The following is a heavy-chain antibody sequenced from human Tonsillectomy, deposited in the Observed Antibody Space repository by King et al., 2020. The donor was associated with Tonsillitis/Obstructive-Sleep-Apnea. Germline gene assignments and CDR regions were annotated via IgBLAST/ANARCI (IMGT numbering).Heavy chain of an antibody. CDR1: GGSISSSSYY. CDR2: IYYSGST. J-gene: IGHJ6*03. Sequence: QLQESGPGLVKPSETLSLTCTVSGGSISSSSYYWGWIRQPPGKGLEWIGSIYYSGSTYYNPSLKSRVTISVDTSKNQFSLKLSSVTAADTAVYYCARPDYYXYYMDVWGKGTTVTVSS. V-gene: IGHV4-39*01. CDR3: ARPDYYXYYMDV.